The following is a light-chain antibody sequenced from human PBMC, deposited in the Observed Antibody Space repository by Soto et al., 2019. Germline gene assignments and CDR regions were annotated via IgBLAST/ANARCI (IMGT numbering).Light chain of an antibody. Sequence: EIVMTQSPATLSVSPGERATLSCRASQTVNNNLAWYQQKPGQAPRLLIYGASARATGIPARFSGSWSGTEFTLTISSLQSEDFAVYYGQQYNNWPLTFGGGTKVEIK. CDR3: QQYNNWPLT. CDR2: GAS. J-gene: IGKJ4*01. CDR1: QTVNNN. V-gene: IGKV3-15*01.